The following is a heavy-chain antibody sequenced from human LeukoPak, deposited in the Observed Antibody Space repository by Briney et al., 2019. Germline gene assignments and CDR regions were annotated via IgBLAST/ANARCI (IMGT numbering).Heavy chain of an antibody. CDR1: GFTFTNYW. Sequence: GGSLRLSCAASGFTFTNYWMSWVRQTPGKGLELVANIKQDRSEKYYVDSVKGRFTISRDNAKNSLHLQMNSLRAEDTAVYYCAKEKTFDYWGQGTLVTVSS. CDR2: IKQDRSEK. J-gene: IGHJ4*02. CDR3: AKEKTFDY. V-gene: IGHV3-7*01.